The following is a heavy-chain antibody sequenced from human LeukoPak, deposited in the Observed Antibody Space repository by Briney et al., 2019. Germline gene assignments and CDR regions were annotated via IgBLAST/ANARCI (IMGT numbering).Heavy chain of an antibody. CDR2: IYHSGST. CDR1: GYSISSGYY. V-gene: IGHV4-38-2*02. CDR3: ARDLRYGDSFDY. D-gene: IGHD4-17*01. Sequence: SETLSLTCTVSGYSISSGYYWGWIRQPPGKGLEWIGSIYHSGSTYYNPSLKSRVTISVDTSKNQFSLKLSSVTAADTAVYYCARDLRYGDSFDYWGQGTLVTVSS. J-gene: IGHJ4*02.